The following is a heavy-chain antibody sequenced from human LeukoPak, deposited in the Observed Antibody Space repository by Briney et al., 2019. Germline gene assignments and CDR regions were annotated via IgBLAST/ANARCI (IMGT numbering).Heavy chain of an antibody. V-gene: IGHV4-34*01. CDR1: GGSFSGYY. CDR3: ARESAERYFDY. D-gene: IGHD3-9*01. J-gene: IGHJ4*02. Sequence: SGTLSLTCAVYGGSFSGYYWSWIRQPPGKGLEWIGEINHSGSTNYNPSLKSRVTISVDTSKNQFSLKLSSVTAADTAVYYCARESAERYFDYWGQGTLVTVSS. CDR2: INHSGST.